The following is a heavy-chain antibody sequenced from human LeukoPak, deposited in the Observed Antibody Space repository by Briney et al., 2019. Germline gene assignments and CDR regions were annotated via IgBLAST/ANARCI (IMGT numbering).Heavy chain of an antibody. D-gene: IGHD2-15*01. CDR1: GGSISSGGYS. CDR2: IYYSGST. CDR3: ARGRCCSGGSCYTDRFDP. V-gene: IGHV4-61*08. J-gene: IGHJ5*02. Sequence: SETLSLTCAVSGGSISSGGYSWSWIRQPPGKGLEWIGYIYYSGSTNYNPSLKSRVTISVDTSKSQFSLSLSSVTAADTAVYYCARGRCCSGGSCYTDRFDPWGQGTLVTVSS.